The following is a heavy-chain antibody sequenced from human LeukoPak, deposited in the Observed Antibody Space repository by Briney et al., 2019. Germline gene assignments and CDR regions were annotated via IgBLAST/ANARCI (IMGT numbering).Heavy chain of an antibody. D-gene: IGHD3-10*01. CDR3: ARGRRGYYGSGSYSYFDY. Sequence: SETLSLTCIVSGGSISSYYWSWIRQPPGKGLEWIGYTYYSGSTNYNPSLKSRVTISVDTSKNQFSLKLSSATAADTAVYYCARGRRGYYGSGSYSYFDYWGQGTLVTVSS. V-gene: IGHV4-59*01. J-gene: IGHJ4*02. CDR1: GGSISSYY. CDR2: TYYSGST.